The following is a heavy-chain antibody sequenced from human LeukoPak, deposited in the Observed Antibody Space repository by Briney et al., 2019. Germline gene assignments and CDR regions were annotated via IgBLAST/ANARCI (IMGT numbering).Heavy chain of an antibody. V-gene: IGHV3-7*01. Sequence: GGSLRLSCAASGFTFSTYWMSWVRQAPGKGLEWVANIKEDGSEKNYVDSVKGRFTISRDNAKNSLYPQMNSLRAEDTAVYYCARARYFDYWGQGMLVTVSS. CDR2: IKEDGSEK. J-gene: IGHJ4*02. CDR1: GFTFSTYW. CDR3: ARARYFDY.